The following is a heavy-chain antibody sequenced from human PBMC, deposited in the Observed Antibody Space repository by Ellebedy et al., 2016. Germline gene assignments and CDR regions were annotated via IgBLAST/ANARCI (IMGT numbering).Heavy chain of an antibody. Sequence: GESLKISXGASGFTFSSEAMTWVRQAPGKGLEWVSVIGGTTNRTYYADSVKGRFTISRDNAKNTLYLQMNSLRAEDTAVYLCAKVEAAIMEDAFDIWGQGTMVTVSS. V-gene: IGHV3-23*01. D-gene: IGHD5-24*01. CDR2: IGGTTNRT. J-gene: IGHJ3*02. CDR1: GFTFSSEA. CDR3: AKVEAAIMEDAFDI.